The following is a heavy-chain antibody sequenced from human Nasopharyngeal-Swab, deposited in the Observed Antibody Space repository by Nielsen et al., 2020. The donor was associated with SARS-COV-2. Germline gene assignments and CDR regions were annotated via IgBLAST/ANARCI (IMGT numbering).Heavy chain of an antibody. Sequence: GSLRLSCSVSGGSISSGDYYGSWIRQPPGKGLEWIGHIYYTGSTHYNPPLKSRVTISVDTSKNQFSLNLNSVTAADTAVYYCARGTNYYGSGDFWGQGTMVTVSS. CDR1: GGSISSGDYY. V-gene: IGHV4-61*08. J-gene: IGHJ3*01. CDR3: ARGTNYYGSGDF. CDR2: IYYTGST. D-gene: IGHD3-10*01.